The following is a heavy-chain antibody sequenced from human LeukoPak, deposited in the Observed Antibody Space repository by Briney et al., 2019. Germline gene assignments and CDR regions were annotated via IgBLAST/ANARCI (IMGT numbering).Heavy chain of an antibody. CDR2: ISYDGSNK. D-gene: IGHD3-9*01. CDR1: GFTFSSYA. Sequence: GGSLRLSCAASGFTFSSYAMHWVRQAPGKGLEWVAVISYDGSNKYYADSVKGRFTISRDNSKNTLYLQMNSLRAEDTAVYYCARESYDILTGYRGPNDYWGQGTLVTVSS. V-gene: IGHV3-30*04. J-gene: IGHJ4*02. CDR3: ARESYDILTGYRGPNDY.